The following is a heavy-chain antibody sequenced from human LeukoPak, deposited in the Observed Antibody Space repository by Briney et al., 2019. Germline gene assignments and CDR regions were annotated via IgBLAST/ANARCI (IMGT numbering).Heavy chain of an antibody. V-gene: IGHV4-4*02. CDR1: GGSISSSDW. CDR3: ARGVGPTTAQSTFDY. J-gene: IGHJ4*02. CDR2: IYHSGST. D-gene: IGHD1-26*01. Sequence: PSETLSLTCAVSGGSISSSDWWSWVRQPPGEGLEWIGEIYHSGSTYYNPSLESRVTISLDTSKNQLSLKLTSVTAADTAVYYCARGVGPTTAQSTFDYWGQGALVTVSS.